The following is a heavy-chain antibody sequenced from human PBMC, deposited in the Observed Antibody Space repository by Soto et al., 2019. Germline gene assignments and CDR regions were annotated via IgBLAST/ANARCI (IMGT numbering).Heavy chain of an antibody. J-gene: IGHJ4*02. D-gene: IGHD2-15*01. CDR1: GDSISGYY. CDR2: IYFRGNT. Sequence: QVLLQESGPGLVKPSETLSLTCTVSGDSISGYYWSWIRQPPGKGLEWIGYIYFRGNTNYNPSLKSRVTISVDTSKNQFSLKLSSATPADTAVYYCARGGDARWSNFDYWGQGALVTVSS. V-gene: IGHV4-59*01. CDR3: ARGGDARWSNFDY.